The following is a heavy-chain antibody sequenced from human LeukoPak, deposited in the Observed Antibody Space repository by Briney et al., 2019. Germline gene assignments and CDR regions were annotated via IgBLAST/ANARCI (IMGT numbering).Heavy chain of an antibody. V-gene: IGHV1-18*01. CDR2: ISAYNGNT. CDR1: GYTFTSYG. CDR3: ARAGSSSSY. D-gene: IGHD6-6*01. J-gene: IGHJ4*02. Sequence: ASVKVSCKASGYTFTSYGISWVRQAPGQGLEWMGWISAYNGNTNYAQKFQGRVTMTRNTSISTAYTELSSLRSEDTAVYYCARAGSSSSYWGQGTLVTVSS.